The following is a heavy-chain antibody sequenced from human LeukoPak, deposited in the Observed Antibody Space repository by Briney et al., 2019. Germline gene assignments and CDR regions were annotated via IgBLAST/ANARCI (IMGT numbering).Heavy chain of an antibody. J-gene: IGHJ6*03. Sequence: ASVKVSCKASGYTFTSYDINWVRQATGQGLEWMGWMNPNSGNTGYAQKFQGRVTITRNTSISTAYMELSSLRSEDTAVYYCARGLSSSWYWDYYYYYMDVWGKGTTVTVSS. CDR1: GYTFTSYD. CDR2: MNPNSGNT. CDR3: ARGLSSSWYWDYYYYYMDV. V-gene: IGHV1-8*03. D-gene: IGHD6-13*01.